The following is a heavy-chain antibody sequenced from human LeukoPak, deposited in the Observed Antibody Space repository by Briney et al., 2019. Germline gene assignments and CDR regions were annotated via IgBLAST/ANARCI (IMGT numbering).Heavy chain of an antibody. V-gene: IGHV4-39*07. D-gene: IGHD6-19*01. CDR2: IYYSGST. J-gene: IGHJ4*02. Sequence: SETLSLTCTVSGGSISSSSYYWGWIRQPPGKGLEWIGSIYYSGSTYYNPSLKRRVTISVDTSKNQFSLKLSSVTAADTAVYYCARVHLHRQWAGTYYFDYWGQGTLVTVSS. CDR3: ARVHLHRQWAGTYYFDY. CDR1: GGSISSSSYY.